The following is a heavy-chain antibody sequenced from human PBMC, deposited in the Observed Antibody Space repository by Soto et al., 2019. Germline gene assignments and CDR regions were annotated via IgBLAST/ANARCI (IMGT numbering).Heavy chain of an antibody. Sequence: SVKVSCTASGGTFSRYALSWVRQAPGQGPEWMGGIVPMFGTANYAQKFQGRVTITADESTSTAYMQLSSLRSEDTAVYYCARGVYYDSRGYYFFFWGQGTLVTVS. J-gene: IGHJ4*02. CDR3: ARGVYYDSRGYYFFF. D-gene: IGHD3-22*01. V-gene: IGHV1-69*13. CDR1: GGTFSRYA. CDR2: IVPMFGTA.